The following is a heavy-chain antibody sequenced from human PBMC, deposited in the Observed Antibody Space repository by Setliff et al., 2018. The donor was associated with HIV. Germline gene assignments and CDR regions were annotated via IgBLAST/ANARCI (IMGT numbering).Heavy chain of an antibody. CDR3: ARQGLTMNRGVPAPILYYFDY. D-gene: IGHD3-10*01. J-gene: IGHJ4*02. CDR2: MYYRGTT. V-gene: IGHV4-39*01. CDR1: GGSIVSSSYY. Sequence: PSETLSLTFTVSGGSIVSSSYYWGWIRQPPGKGLEWIGTMYYRGTTYNNPSLKSRVTFSADTSKNQFSLNLNSVTATDTAVYYCARQGLTMNRGVPAPILYYFDYWGPGILVTVSS.